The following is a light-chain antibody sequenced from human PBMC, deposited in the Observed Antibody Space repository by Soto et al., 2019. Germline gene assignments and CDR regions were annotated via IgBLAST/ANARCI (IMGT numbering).Light chain of an antibody. CDR3: AAWDDSLSGVV. J-gene: IGLJ3*02. Sequence: QAVVTQPPSASGTPGQRVTISCSGSSSNIGSNYVYWYQQLPGTAPKLLIYRNNQRPSGVPDRFSGSKSGTSASLAISGLRSEDEANYYCAAWDDSLSGVVFGVGTKLTVL. CDR1: SSNIGSNY. CDR2: RNN. V-gene: IGLV1-47*01.